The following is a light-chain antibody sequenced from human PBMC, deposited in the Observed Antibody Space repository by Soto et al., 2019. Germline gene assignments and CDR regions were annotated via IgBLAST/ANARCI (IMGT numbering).Light chain of an antibody. J-gene: IGKJ1*01. CDR1: QSINSW. CDR3: QQYNNCPRT. CDR2: DAS. Sequence: EIQMTRSPGTLCASICARETITYRASQSINSWLAWYQQKPGKAPKLLIYDASSVESGVPSRFSGSGSGTDFTRTISSLQSEDFAVYYGQQYNNCPRTFGQGTKVDIK. V-gene: IGKV1-5*01.